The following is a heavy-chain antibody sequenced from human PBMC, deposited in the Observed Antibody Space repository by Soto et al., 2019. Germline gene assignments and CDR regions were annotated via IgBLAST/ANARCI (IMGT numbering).Heavy chain of an antibody. D-gene: IGHD6-19*01. J-gene: IGHJ6*02. CDR2: INHSGST. CDR1: GGSFSGYY. V-gene: IGHV4-34*01. CDR3: ASPRGGSSGWYSDYYGMDV. Sequence: SETLSLTCAVYGGSFSGYYWSWIRQPPGKGLEWIGEINHSGSTNYNQSLKSRVTISVDTSKNQFSLKLSSVTAADTAVYYCASPRGGSSGWYSDYYGMDVWGQGTTVTVSS.